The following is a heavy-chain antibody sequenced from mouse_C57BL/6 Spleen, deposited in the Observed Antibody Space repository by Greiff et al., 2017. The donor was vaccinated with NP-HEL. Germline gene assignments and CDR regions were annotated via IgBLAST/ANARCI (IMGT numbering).Heavy chain of an antibody. D-gene: IGHD2-4*01. CDR1: GYTFTSYW. CDR3: ARTGYDYPFYYAMDY. Sequence: QVQLQQPGAELVRPGTSVKLSCKASGYTFTSYWMHWVKQRPGQGLEWIGVIDPSDSYTNYNQKFKGKATLTVDTSSSTAYMQLSSLTSEDSAVYYCARTGYDYPFYYAMDYWGQGTSVTVSA. CDR2: IDPSDSYT. V-gene: IGHV1-59*01. J-gene: IGHJ4*01.